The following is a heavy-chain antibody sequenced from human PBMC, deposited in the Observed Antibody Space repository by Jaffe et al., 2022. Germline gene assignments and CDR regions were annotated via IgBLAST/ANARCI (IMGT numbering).Heavy chain of an antibody. V-gene: IGHV3-13*01. Sequence: EVQLVESGGGLVQPGGSLRLSCAASGFTFSSYDMHWVRQATGKGLEWVSAIGTAGDTYYPGSVKGRFTISRENAKNSLYLQMNSLRAGDTAVYYCARASGSSPPGGSYYYYYYMDVWGKGTTVTVSS. D-gene: IGHD3-16*01. J-gene: IGHJ6*03. CDR1: GFTFSSYD. CDR3: ARASGSSPPGGSYYYYYYMDV. CDR2: IGTAGDT.